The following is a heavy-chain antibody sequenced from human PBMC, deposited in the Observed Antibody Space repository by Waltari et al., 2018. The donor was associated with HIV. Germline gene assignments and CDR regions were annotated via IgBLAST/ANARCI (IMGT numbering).Heavy chain of an antibody. CDR3: ARDGMTAMAGGFDY. D-gene: IGHD5-18*01. CDR2: IGYDGSKK. CDR1: GFTFTSHG. Sequence: QVQLVESGGGVVQPGRPLRLSCAASGFTFTSHGRDRVRQGPGKGLGWVAVIGYDGSKKYYADSVKGRFTISRDNSKNTLYLQMNSLRVEDTAVYYSARDGMTAMAGGFDYWGQGTLVTVSS. V-gene: IGHV3-33*01. J-gene: IGHJ4*02.